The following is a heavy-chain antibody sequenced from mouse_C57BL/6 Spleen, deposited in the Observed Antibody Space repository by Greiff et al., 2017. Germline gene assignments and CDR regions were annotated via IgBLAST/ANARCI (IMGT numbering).Heavy chain of an antibody. CDR1: GYIFTSYD. J-gene: IGHJ1*03. Sequence: QVQLQQPGPELVKPGASVKLSCKASGYIFTSYDINWVKQRPGQGLEWIGWIYPRGGSTKYNEKFKGKATLTVDASSSTAYMELHSLTSEDYAVYVCARGSAMNTVYFDVWGTGTTVTVSS. V-gene: IGHV1-85*01. D-gene: IGHD2-4*01. CDR2: IYPRGGST. CDR3: ARGSAMNTVYFDV.